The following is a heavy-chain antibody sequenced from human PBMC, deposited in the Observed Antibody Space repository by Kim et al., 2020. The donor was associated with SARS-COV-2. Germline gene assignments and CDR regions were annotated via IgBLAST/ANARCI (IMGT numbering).Heavy chain of an antibody. Sequence: GGSLRLSCAASEFSFCNSWMSWVRQAPGKGLEWVGRIKSKTDGGTIDYAAPLKGRFTISRDDSKNTLYLQMSNLTTEDTAVYYCTTMYFDYWGQGTLVTV. D-gene: IGHD2-8*01. V-gene: IGHV3-15*01. CDR1: EFSFCNSW. CDR2: IKSKTDGGTI. J-gene: IGHJ4*02. CDR3: TTMYFDY.